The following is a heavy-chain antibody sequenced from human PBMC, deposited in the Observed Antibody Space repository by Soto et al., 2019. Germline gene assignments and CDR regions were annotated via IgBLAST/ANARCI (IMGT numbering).Heavy chain of an antibody. CDR2: IYYSGST. J-gene: IGHJ6*03. V-gene: IGHV4-59*01. CDR3: ASRGSRYYYGSGSYYYMDV. Sequence: PSETLSLTCTVSGGSISSYYWSWIRQPPGKGLEWIGYIYYSGSTNYNPSLKSRVTISVDTSKNQFSLKLSSVTAADTAVYYCASRGSRYYYGSGSYYYMDVWGKGTTVTVSS. CDR1: GGSISSYY. D-gene: IGHD3-10*01.